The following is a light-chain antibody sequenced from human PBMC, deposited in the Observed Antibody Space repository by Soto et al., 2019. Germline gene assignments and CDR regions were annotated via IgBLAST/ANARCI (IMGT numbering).Light chain of an antibody. J-gene: IGKJ1*01. V-gene: IGKV1-5*01. CDR3: QQYEIFSGT. CDR2: DAP. CDR1: QSVSGW. Sequence: DIQMTQSPSTLSASVGDTVTVTFRASQSVSGWLAWYQQKPGEAPKLLFYDAPSWPRGVPSGLSGRGSGTKFTLTIASRQPDDFATYYCQQYEIFSGTFGPGTKVDIK.